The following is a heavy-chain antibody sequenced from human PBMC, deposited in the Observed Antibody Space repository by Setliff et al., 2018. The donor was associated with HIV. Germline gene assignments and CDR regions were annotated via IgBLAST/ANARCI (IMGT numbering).Heavy chain of an antibody. CDR3: ARGGAVSADFDS. CDR1: GSSIRTGTYY. D-gene: IGHD3-16*01. V-gene: IGHV4-39*07. Sequence: SETLSLTCTVSGSSIRTGTYYWGWIRQPPGKGLEWIGSIYYDGRTFYKPSLESRLTISVDTSKNQFSLRLNSVTAADTAVYFCARGGAVSADFDSWGQGTLVTVS. CDR2: IYYDGRT. J-gene: IGHJ4*02.